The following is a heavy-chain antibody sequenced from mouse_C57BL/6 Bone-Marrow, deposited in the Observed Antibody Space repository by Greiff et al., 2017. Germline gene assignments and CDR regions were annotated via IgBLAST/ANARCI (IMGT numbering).Heavy chain of an antibody. CDR2: ISSGGSYT. J-gene: IGHJ3*01. CDR3: ARSYYYGSSYDWFAY. Sequence: EVKVVESGGDLVQPGGSLKLSCAASGFTFSSYGMSWVRQTPDKRLEWVATISSGGSYTYYPDSVKGRFTISRDNAKNTLYLQMSSLKSEDTAMYYCARSYYYGSSYDWFAYWGQGTLVTVSA. D-gene: IGHD1-1*01. V-gene: IGHV5-6*01. CDR1: GFTFSSYG.